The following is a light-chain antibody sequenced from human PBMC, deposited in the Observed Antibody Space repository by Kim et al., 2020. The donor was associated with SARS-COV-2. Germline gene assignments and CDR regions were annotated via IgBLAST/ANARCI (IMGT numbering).Light chain of an antibody. J-gene: IGKJ5*01. Sequence: DVVMTQSPLSLPVTLGQPASISCRSSQSLVHSDGHTYLNWFQQRPGQSTRRLIYKVSNRDSGVPDRFSGSGSGTDFTLKISRVEAEDVGVYYCMQGTHWPPIAFGQGTRLEIK. V-gene: IGKV2-30*02. CDR2: KVS. CDR3: MQGTHWPPIA. CDR1: QSLVHSDGHTY.